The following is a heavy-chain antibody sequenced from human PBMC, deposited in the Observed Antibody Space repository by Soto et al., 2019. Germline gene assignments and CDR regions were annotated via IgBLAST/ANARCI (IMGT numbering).Heavy chain of an antibody. CDR2: ISWNSGSI. CDR3: AKSPSHYYDSFYFDY. D-gene: IGHD3-22*01. V-gene: IGHV3-9*01. CDR1: GFTFDDYA. J-gene: IGHJ4*02. Sequence: LRLSCAASGFTFDDYAMHWVRQAPGKGLEWVSGISWNSGSIGYADSVKGRFTISRDNAKNSLYLQMNSLRAEDTALYYCAKSPSHYYDSFYFDYWGQGTLVTVSS.